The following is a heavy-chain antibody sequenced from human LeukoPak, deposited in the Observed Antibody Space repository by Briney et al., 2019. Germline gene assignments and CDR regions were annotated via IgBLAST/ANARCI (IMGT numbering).Heavy chain of an antibody. CDR3: ARVGGSGSYRDYYYGMDV. CDR2: ISYDGSNN. Sequence: GGSLRLSCVASGFTFSSYGMTWVRQAPGKGLEWVAVISYDGSNNFYADSVKGRFTISRDNSKNTLYLQMNSLRAEDTAVYYCARVGGSGSYRDYYYGMDVWGQGTTVTVSS. J-gene: IGHJ6*02. D-gene: IGHD3-10*01. CDR1: GFTFSSYG. V-gene: IGHV3-30*03.